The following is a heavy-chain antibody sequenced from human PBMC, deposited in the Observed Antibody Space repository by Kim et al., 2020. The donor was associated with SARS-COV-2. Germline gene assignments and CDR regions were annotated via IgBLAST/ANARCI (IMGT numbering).Heavy chain of an antibody. CDR2: IYYSGST. CDR1: GGSISSYY. Sequence: SETLSLTCPVSGGSISSYYWSWIRQPPGKGLEWIGYIYYSGSTNYNPSPKSRVTISVETSKNQFSLKLSSVTAADTAVYYCGRVGELLCFGYWGQGTLVTVSS. CDR3: GRVGELLCFGY. V-gene: IGHV4-59*13. D-gene: IGHD2-2*01. J-gene: IGHJ4*02.